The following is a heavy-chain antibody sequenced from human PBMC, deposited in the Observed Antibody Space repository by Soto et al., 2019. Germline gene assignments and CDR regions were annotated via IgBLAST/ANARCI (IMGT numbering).Heavy chain of an antibody. CDR1: GFTFDDYA. CDR3: AKVPGPGYSSSSPYDY. CDR2: ISWNSGSI. V-gene: IGHV3-9*01. J-gene: IGHJ4*02. Sequence: EVQLVESGGGLVQPGRPLRLSCAASGFTFDDYAMHWVRQAPGKGLEWVSGISWNSGSIGYADSVKGRFTISRDNAKNSLYLQMNSLRAEDTALYYCAKVPGPGYSSSSPYDYWGQGTLVTVSS. D-gene: IGHD6-6*01.